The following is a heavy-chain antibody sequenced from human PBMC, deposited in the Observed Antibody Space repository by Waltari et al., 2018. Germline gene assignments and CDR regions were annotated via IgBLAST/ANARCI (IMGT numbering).Heavy chain of an antibody. CDR2: FDPEDGET. D-gene: IGHD5-12*01. J-gene: IGHJ3*02. CDR1: GYTLTELS. CDR3: ATLSGGGSSATSAFDI. V-gene: IGHV1-24*01. Sequence: QVQLVQSGAEVKKPGASVKVSCKVSGYTLTELSMNWVRRAPGKGLEWMGGFDPEDGETIYAQKFQGRVTMTEDTSTDTAYMELSSLRSEDTAVYYCATLSGGGSSATSAFDIWGQGTMVTVSS.